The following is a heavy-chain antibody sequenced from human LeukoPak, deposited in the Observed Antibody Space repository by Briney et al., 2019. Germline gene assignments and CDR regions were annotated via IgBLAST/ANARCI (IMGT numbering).Heavy chain of an antibody. D-gene: IGHD6-13*01. CDR1: GFTFSDYY. Sequence: GGSLRLSCAASGFTFSDYYMSWIRQAPGKGLEWVAFIHYDGSNNYYADSVKGRFTISRDNSKNTLYLQMNTLRADVTAVYYCAKDHGSSDWYYFDYWGQGTLVTVSS. CDR2: IHYDGSNN. V-gene: IGHV3-30*02. CDR3: AKDHGSSDWYYFDY. J-gene: IGHJ4*02.